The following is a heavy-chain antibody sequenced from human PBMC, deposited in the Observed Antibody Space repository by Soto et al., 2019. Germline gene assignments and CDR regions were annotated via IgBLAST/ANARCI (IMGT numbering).Heavy chain of an antibody. V-gene: IGHV4-34*01. J-gene: IGHJ6*02. CDR3: ARVPPLRYFTWLIYSYGMDV. CDR2: LHRSGGS. Sequence: LSLISHLHCPSFRVYYSCWIRQPPGQGLEWVPELHRSGGSKYNPPLTILVTLSVDTSQHQFSLTLRPLTAPGTAGYYCARVPPLRYFTWLIYSYGMDVWGQGATVTVSS. D-gene: IGHD3-9*01. CDR1: CPSFRVYY.